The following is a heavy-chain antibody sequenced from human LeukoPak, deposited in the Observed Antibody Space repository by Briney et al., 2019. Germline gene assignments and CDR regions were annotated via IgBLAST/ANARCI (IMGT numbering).Heavy chain of an antibody. D-gene: IGHD5-18*01. V-gene: IGHV3-30*04. CDR3: ARGGGYPYSYGYYFDY. CDR1: GFTFSSYA. Sequence: GGSLRLSCAASGFTFSSYAMHWVRQAPGKGLEWVAVISYDGSNKYYADSVKGRFTISRDNSKNTLYLQMNSLRAEDTAVYYCARGGGYPYSYGYYFDYWGQGTLVTVSS. CDR2: ISYDGSNK. J-gene: IGHJ4*02.